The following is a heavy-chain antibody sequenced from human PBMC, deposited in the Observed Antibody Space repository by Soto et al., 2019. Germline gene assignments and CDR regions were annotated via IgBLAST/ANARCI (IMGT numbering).Heavy chain of an antibody. CDR3: AKVFVITAARWFDP. Sequence: GGVLRLSCGASWFNFRRHGMSRVRPAPGKGLEWVSAISGSGGNTYYPDSVKGRFTISRDNSKNTLYLQMNSLRAEDTAVYYCAKVFVITAARWFDPWGQGTLVTVSS. D-gene: IGHD6-13*01. CDR2: ISGSGGNT. CDR1: WFNFRRHG. J-gene: IGHJ5*02. V-gene: IGHV3-23*01.